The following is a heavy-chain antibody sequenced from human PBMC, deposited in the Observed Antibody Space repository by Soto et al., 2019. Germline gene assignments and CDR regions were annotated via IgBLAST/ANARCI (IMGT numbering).Heavy chain of an antibody. CDR1: GGTFSSHG. D-gene: IGHD3-9*01. CDR3: AREGPPDIAWFDP. Sequence: GASVKVSCKASGGTFSSHGISWVRQAPGQGPEWMGGIIPMIDTSKYAQKFQGRVTITADESTSTAYMELSSLTSEDTAVYYCAREGPPDIAWFDPWGQGTVVTVSS. V-gene: IGHV1-69*13. CDR2: IIPMIDTS. J-gene: IGHJ5*02.